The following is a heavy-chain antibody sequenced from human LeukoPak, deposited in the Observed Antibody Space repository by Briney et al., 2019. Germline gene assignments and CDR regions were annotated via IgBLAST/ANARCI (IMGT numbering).Heavy chain of an antibody. J-gene: IGHJ4*02. CDR1: GYTFTGYY. CDR2: INPNSGGT. Sequence: AASVKVSCKASGYTFTGYYMHWVRQAPGQGLEWMGWINPNSGGTNYAQKFQGRVTMTRDTSISTAYMELSRLRSDDTAVYYCARDIYCTNGVCYRLGYWGQGTLVTVSS. V-gene: IGHV1-2*02. D-gene: IGHD2-8*01. CDR3: ARDIYCTNGVCYRLGY.